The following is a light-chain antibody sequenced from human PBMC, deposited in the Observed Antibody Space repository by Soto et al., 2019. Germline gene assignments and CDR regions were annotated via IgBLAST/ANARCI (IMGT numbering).Light chain of an antibody. V-gene: IGKV1-5*03. CDR3: QQYNSYWT. Sequence: DIQMTQSPSTLSASVGDRVTITCRASQSISSWLAWYQQKPGKAPKLLIYKASSLESGVPSRFSGSGSGTAFTLTISSLQPDDFATSYCQQYNSYWTFGQGTKVEIK. CDR2: KAS. J-gene: IGKJ1*01. CDR1: QSISSW.